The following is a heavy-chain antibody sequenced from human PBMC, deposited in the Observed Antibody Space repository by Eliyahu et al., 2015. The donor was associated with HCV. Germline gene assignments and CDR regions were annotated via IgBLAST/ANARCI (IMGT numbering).Heavy chain of an antibody. V-gene: IGHV3-23*01. Sequence: EVQLLESGGGLVQPGGSLXLSCAASGFTFSSYDMSWVRQAPGKGLQWVSAISAGGGGTYADSVKGRFTISRDNSKNTLFLEMNSLRAEDTAVYYCAKVKSSWYFDLWDRGTLVTVSS. J-gene: IGHJ2*01. CDR1: GFTFSSYD. CDR2: ISAGGGGT. CDR3: AKVKSSWYFDL.